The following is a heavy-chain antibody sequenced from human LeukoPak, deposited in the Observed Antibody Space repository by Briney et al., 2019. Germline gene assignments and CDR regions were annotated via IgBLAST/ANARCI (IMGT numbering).Heavy chain of an antibody. J-gene: IGHJ2*01. CDR2: ISYDGSNK. V-gene: IGHV3-30*18. CDR3: AKDVDSSGWHHFNH. Sequence: GGSLRLSCAASGFTFSTYGMHWVRQAPGKGLEWVAAISYDGSNKYYADSVKGRFTISRDNSKNTLYLQMNSLRAEDTAVYYCAKDVDSSGWHHFNHWGRGTLVTVSS. CDR1: GFTFSTYG. D-gene: IGHD6-19*01.